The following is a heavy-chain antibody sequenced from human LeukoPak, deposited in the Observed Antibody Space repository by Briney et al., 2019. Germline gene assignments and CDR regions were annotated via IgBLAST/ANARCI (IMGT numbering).Heavy chain of an antibody. D-gene: IGHD3-9*01. CDR3: ARVDYDILTGYLTNWFDP. CDR2: INPNSGGT. V-gene: IGHV1-2*02. Sequence: GASVKVSCKASGYTFTGYYMHWVRQAPGQGLEWMGWINPNSGGTNYAQKFQGRVTMTRDTSISTAYMELSRLRSDDTAVYYCARVDYDILTGYLTNWFDPWGQGTLVTVSS. J-gene: IGHJ5*02. CDR1: GYTFTGYY.